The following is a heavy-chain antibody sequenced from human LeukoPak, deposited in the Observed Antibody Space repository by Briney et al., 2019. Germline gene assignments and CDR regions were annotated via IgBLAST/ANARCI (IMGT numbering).Heavy chain of an antibody. Sequence: SETLSLTCTVSGGSISSYYWSSIRQPAEKGLEWIGRIYTSGSTNYNPSLKSRVTMSVDTSKNQFSLKLSSVTAADTAVYYCARDCSSTSCYAVWGQGTLVTVSS. J-gene: IGHJ4*02. CDR1: GGSISSYY. V-gene: IGHV4-4*07. D-gene: IGHD2-2*01. CDR2: IYTSGST. CDR3: ARDCSSTSCYAV.